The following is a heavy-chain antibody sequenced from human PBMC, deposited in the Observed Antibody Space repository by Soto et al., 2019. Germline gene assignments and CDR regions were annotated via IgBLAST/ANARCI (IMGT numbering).Heavy chain of an antibody. J-gene: IGHJ4*02. Sequence: SETLSLTCTVSGGSVSSGRYYWRWIRQPPGKGLEWIGYIYYSGSTKYNPSLKSRVTISVDTSKNQFSLKLSSMTAADTAVYYCARSGSGSGWLGGQGTLVTVS. CDR1: GGSVSSGRYY. CDR3: ARSGSGSGWL. CDR2: IYYSGST. V-gene: IGHV4-61*01. D-gene: IGHD6-19*01.